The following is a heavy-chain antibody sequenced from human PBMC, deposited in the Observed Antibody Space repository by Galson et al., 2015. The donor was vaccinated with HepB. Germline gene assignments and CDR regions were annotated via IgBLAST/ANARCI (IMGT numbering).Heavy chain of an antibody. V-gene: IGHV3-21*01. CDR1: GFTFSSYS. J-gene: IGHJ4*02. CDR2: ISSSSSYI. CDR3: ARDGSSSSGDVAGLEYYFDY. Sequence: SLRLSCAASGFTFSSYSMNWVRQAPGKGLEWVSSISSSSSYIYYADSVKGRFTISRDNANNSLYLQMNSLRAEDTAVYYCARDGSSSSGDVAGLEYYFDYWGQGTLVTVSS. D-gene: IGHD6-19*01.